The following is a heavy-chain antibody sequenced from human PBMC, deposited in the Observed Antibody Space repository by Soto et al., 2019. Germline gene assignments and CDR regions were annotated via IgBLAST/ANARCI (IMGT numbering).Heavy chain of an antibody. V-gene: IGHV1-2*04. CDR3: ARGQVAVTTRPSGYGMDV. D-gene: IGHD4-17*01. Sequence: GASVKVSCKASGYTFTGYYMHWVRQAPGQGLEWMGWINPNSGGTNYAQKFQGWVTMTRDTSISTAYMELSRLRSDDTAVYYCARGQVAVTTRPSGYGMDVSGQGTTVTVSS. J-gene: IGHJ6*02. CDR2: INPNSGGT. CDR1: GYTFTGYY.